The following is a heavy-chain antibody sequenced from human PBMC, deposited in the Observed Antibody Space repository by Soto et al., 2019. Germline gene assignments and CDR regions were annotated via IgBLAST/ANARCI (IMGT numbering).Heavy chain of an antibody. Sequence: QVQLVESGGGVVQPGRSLRLSCAASGFIFNTYGMHWVRQAPGKGLEWVVVISYDGSNKYYAGSVKGRLTISRDNSKNTLYLQMNNLRAEDTAVYYCAKGQHCSTTSCYFYFYGMDVWGQGTKVAVSS. CDR2: ISYDGSNK. V-gene: IGHV3-30*18. CDR1: GFIFNTYG. CDR3: AKGQHCSTTSCYFYFYGMDV. D-gene: IGHD2-2*01. J-gene: IGHJ6*02.